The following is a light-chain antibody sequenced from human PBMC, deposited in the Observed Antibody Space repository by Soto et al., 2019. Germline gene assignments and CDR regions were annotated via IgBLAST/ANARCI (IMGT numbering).Light chain of an antibody. V-gene: IGKV3-20*01. CDR2: DVS. CDR3: QQNSNSPFT. CDR1: QNVRNNY. Sequence: EIVLTQSPGTVSLSPGERAILSCRASQNVRNNYLAWYQQRLGQAPRLLIYDVSTRATGIPDRFSGSGSGTDFTLTISRLEPEDFAVYFCQQNSNSPFTFGRGTKLEI. J-gene: IGKJ2*01.